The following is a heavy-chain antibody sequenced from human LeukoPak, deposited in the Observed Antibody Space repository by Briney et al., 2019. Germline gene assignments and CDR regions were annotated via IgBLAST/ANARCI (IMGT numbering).Heavy chain of an antibody. Sequence: SQTLSLTCTVSGGSISSGGYYWGWIRQHPGKGLEWIGYIYYSGSTYYSPSLKSRVTISVDTSKNQFSLKLSSVTAADTAVYYCARAPGYCSGGSCYSPHYYYYYGMDVWGQGTTVTVSS. V-gene: IGHV4-31*03. D-gene: IGHD2-15*01. CDR1: GGSISSGGYY. J-gene: IGHJ6*02. CDR3: ARAPGYCSGGSCYSPHYYYYYGMDV. CDR2: IYYSGST.